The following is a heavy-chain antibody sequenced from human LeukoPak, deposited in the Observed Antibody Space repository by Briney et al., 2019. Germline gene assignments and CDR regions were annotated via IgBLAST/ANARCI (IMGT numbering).Heavy chain of an antibody. V-gene: IGHV3-53*01. Sequence: PGGSLRLSCAASGFTFSSYAMTWVRQAPGKGLEWVSIIYRGGSTSYADSVKGRFTISRDISKNTLYLQMNSLRAEDTAVYYCARELGSSGHGYWGQGTLVTVSS. J-gene: IGHJ4*02. CDR1: GFTFSSYA. CDR3: ARELGSSGHGY. D-gene: IGHD6-19*01. CDR2: IYRGGST.